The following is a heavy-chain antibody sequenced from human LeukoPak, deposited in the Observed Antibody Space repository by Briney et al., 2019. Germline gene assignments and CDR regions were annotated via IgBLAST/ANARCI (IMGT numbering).Heavy chain of an antibody. CDR2: ISSSGSTI. Sequence: GGSLRLSCAASGFTFSSYEMNWVRQAPGKGLEWVSYISSSGSTIYDADSVKGRFTISRDNAKNSLYLQMNSLRAEDTAVYYCAELGITMIGGVWGKGTTVTISS. D-gene: IGHD3-10*02. CDR1: GFTFSSYE. CDR3: AELGITMIGGV. J-gene: IGHJ6*04. V-gene: IGHV3-48*03.